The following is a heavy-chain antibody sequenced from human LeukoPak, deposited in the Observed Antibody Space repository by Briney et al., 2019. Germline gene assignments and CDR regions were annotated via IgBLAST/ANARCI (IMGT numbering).Heavy chain of an antibody. CDR1: GGSFSDYY. J-gene: IGHJ4*02. V-gene: IGHV4-34*01. CDR3: ARGSGYSYNEYYFDN. D-gene: IGHD5-18*01. Sequence: SETLSLICAVYGGSFSDYYWSWIRQPPGKGLEWIGEINHSGSTNYNPSLKSRVTISVDTSKNKFSLKLSSVTAADTALYYCARGSGYSYNEYYFDNWGQGTLVTVSS. CDR2: INHSGST.